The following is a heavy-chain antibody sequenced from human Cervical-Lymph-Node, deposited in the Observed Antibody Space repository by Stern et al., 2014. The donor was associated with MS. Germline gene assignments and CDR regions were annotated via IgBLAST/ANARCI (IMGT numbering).Heavy chain of an antibody. CDR3: AHRQWLSRGASGAFDI. J-gene: IGHJ3*02. Sequence: QVPLRESGPTLVKPTQTLTLTCNFSGFSLSPSGVGVGWIRQPPGEALEWLALLFLDDGKRHRPSPKKSLTITKDTSKNQVVLTMTNMDPVDTATYYCAHRQWLSRGASGAFDIWGQGTMVTVSS. CDR1: GFSLSPSGVG. CDR2: LFLDDGK. D-gene: IGHD6-19*01. V-gene: IGHV2-5*09.